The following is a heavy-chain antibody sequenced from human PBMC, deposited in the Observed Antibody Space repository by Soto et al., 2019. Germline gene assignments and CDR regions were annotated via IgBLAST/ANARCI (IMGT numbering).Heavy chain of an antibody. CDR1: GYTLTELS. CDR2: FDPEDGET. J-gene: IGHJ4*02. D-gene: IGHD3-10*01. V-gene: IGHV1-24*01. CDR3: ATIGNKSYYYGSGY. Sequence: ASVKVSWKVSGYTLTELSMHWVRQAPGKGLEWMGGFDPEDGETIYAQKFQGRVTMTEDTSTDTAYMELSSLRSEDTAVYYCATIGNKSYYYGSGYWGQGTLVTVSS.